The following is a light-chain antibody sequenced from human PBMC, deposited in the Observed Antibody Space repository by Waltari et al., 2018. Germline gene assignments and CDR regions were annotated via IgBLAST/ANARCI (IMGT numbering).Light chain of an antibody. J-gene: IGKJ2*01. Sequence: DIQMTQSPSSVCASIGDRVTMTCRASQDIRTWLAWYQQKPGRAPKLLVYSASSLVFGVPSRFSGSGSGTDFTLTINSVQPEDFGTYYCQQANSFPHTYGQGTNLE. CDR1: QDIRTW. V-gene: IGKV1-12*01. CDR2: SAS. CDR3: QQANSFPHT.